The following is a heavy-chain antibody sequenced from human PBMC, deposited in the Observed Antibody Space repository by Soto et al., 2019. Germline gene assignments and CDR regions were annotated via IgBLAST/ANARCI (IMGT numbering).Heavy chain of an antibody. J-gene: IGHJ6*02. CDR3: EAQLVQSYYYYGMDV. Sequence: QVQLVQSGAEVKKPGSSVKVSCKASGGTFSSYAISWVRQAPGQGLEWMGGIIPIFGTANYAQKFQGRVTITADESTSTAYMALSSLRSKDTAVYYCEAQLVQSYYYYGMDVWGQGTTVTVSS. CDR2: IIPIFGTA. D-gene: IGHD6-13*01. V-gene: IGHV1-69*12. CDR1: GGTFSSYA.